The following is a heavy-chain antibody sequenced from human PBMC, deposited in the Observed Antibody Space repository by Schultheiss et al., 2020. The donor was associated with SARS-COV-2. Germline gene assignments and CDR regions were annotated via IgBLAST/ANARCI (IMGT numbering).Heavy chain of an antibody. CDR1: GFTFSSYA. CDR2: LSYDGSNK. J-gene: IGHJ6*02. CDR3: ARRMGRLVVVVPPAMYHYGMDV. V-gene: IGHV3-30-3*01. Sequence: GGSLRLSCAASGFTFSSYAMHWVRQAPGKGLEWVAVLSYDGSNKYYADSVKGRFTISRDNSKNTLYLQMNSLRAEDTAVYYCARRMGRLVVVVPPAMYHYGMDVWGQGTTVTVSS. D-gene: IGHD2-2*01.